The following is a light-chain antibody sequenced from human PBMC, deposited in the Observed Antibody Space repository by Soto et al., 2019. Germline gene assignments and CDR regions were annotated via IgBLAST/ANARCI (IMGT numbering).Light chain of an antibody. J-gene: IGLJ3*02. CDR3: QSYDSSNWV. CDR2: EDN. Sequence: NFMLTQPHSVSESPGKTVTISCTRSSGSIASNYVQWYQQRPGSAPTTVIYEDNQRPSGVPDRFSGSIDSSSNSASLTISGLKTEDEAYYYCQSYDSSNWVFGGGTKVTVL. V-gene: IGLV6-57*03. CDR1: SGSIASNY.